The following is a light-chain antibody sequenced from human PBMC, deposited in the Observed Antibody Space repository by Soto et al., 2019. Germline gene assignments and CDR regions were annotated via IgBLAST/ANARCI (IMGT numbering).Light chain of an antibody. V-gene: IGLV2-8*01. CDR3: SSYAGSSNV. CDR1: SSDVGGYSS. J-gene: IGLJ1*01. Sequence: QAVLTQPPSASGSTGQSVAISCTGTSSDVGGYSSVSWYQQHPGKAPKLMIYEVNKRPSGVPDRCSGSKSGNTASLTVSGLQAEDEADYYRSSYAGSSNVFGTGTKVTVL. CDR2: EVN.